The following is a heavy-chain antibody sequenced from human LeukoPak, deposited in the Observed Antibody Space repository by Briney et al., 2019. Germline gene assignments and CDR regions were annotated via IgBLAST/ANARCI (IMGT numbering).Heavy chain of an antibody. CDR1: GGSISSYY. V-gene: IGHV4-59*12. CDR2: IYYSGRT. Sequence: SETLSLTCTVSGGSISSYYWSWIRQPPGKGLEWIGYIYYSGRTNYNPSLKSRVTISVDKSKNQLSVELTSVTAADTAVYYCARGGNYLFDYWGQGTLVTVSS. CDR3: ARGGNYLFDY. J-gene: IGHJ4*02. D-gene: IGHD1-26*01.